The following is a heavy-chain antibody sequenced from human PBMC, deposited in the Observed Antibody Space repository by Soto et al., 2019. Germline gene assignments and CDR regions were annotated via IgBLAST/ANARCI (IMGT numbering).Heavy chain of an antibody. CDR1: GGSISSYS. CDR3: ARVGYCGGDCSFPDY. CDR2: IYHSGST. V-gene: IGHV4-59*12. J-gene: IGHJ4*02. D-gene: IGHD2-21*02. Sequence: PSETLSLTCTVSGGSISSYSWSWIRQPPGKGLEWIGYIYHSGSTYYNPSLKSRVTISVDRSKNQFSLKLSSVTAADTAVYYRARVGYCGGDCSFPDYWGQGTLVTVSS.